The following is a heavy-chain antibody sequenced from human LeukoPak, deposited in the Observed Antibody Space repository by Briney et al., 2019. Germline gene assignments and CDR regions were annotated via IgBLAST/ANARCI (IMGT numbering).Heavy chain of an antibody. CDR2: IVSDGSTT. J-gene: IGHJ3*02. V-gene: IGHV3-74*01. CDR1: GFTFSTYW. CDR3: ARPQKLGGMAAFDI. D-gene: IGHD3-16*01. Sequence: PGGSLRLSCAASGFTFSTYWMHWVRQAPGKGLVWVSRIVSDGSTTTHADSVKGRFTISRDNAKNTLYLQMNSLRAEDTAVYYCARPQKLGGMAAFDIWGQGTMVTVSS.